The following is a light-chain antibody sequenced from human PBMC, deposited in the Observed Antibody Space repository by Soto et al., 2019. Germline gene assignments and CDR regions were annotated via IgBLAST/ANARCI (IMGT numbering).Light chain of an antibody. V-gene: IGLV1-44*01. Sequence: QSVLTQPPSASGTPGQRVTISCSGSSSNIGSNTVNWYQQLPGTAPKLLIYSNNRRPSGVPDRFSGSKSGTSASLAISGLQSEDEADYYCAAWDDSLNGPVFGGGTKLNVL. J-gene: IGLJ2*01. CDR3: AAWDDSLNGPV. CDR1: SSNIGSNT. CDR2: SNN.